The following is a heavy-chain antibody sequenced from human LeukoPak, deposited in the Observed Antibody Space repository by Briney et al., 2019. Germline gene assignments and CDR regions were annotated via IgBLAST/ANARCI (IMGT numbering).Heavy chain of an antibody. J-gene: IGHJ3*02. Sequence: PGGSLRLSCAASGFTFSSYAMSWVRQAPGKGLEWVSAISGSGGSTYYADSVKGRFTISRDNSKNTLYLQMNSLRAEDTAVYYCARDPLDSSGWDDAFDIWGQGTMVTVSS. V-gene: IGHV3-23*01. CDR1: GFTFSSYA. D-gene: IGHD6-19*01. CDR2: ISGSGGST. CDR3: ARDPLDSSGWDDAFDI.